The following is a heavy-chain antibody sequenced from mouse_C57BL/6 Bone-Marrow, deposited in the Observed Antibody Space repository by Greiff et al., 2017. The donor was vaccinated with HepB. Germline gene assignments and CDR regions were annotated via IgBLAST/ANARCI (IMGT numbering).Heavy chain of an antibody. Sequence: QVQLKQSGAELVKPGASVKMSCKASGYTFTSYWITWVKQRPGQGLEWIGDIYPGSGSTNYNEKFKSKATLTVDTSSSTAYMQLSSLTSEDSAVYYCARLGDGYYRFAYWGQGTLVTVSA. CDR2: IYPGSGST. J-gene: IGHJ3*01. D-gene: IGHD2-3*01. V-gene: IGHV1-55*01. CDR1: GYTFTSYW. CDR3: ARLGDGYYRFAY.